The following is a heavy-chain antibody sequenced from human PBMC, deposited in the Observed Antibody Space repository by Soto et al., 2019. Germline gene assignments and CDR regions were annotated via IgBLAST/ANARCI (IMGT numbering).Heavy chain of an antibody. CDR3: ARERQVGPSSGRFDP. Sequence: SETLSLTCSVNGDSIKSGSVYWSWIRQSPGKGLEYIGYITYSGMTFQNPSLKSRVTMSVDTPKNQLSLEVRSVTAADTAVYYCARERQVGPSSGRFDPWGQGTLVTVSS. CDR1: GDSIKSGSVY. V-gene: IGHV4-31*03. J-gene: IGHJ5*02. CDR2: ITYSGMT.